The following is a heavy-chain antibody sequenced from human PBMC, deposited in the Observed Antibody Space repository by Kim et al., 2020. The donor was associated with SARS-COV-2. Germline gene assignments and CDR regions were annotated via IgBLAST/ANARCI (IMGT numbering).Heavy chain of an antibody. CDR2: IKQDGSEK. CDR3: ARDEGEPLYSSYIDY. V-gene: IGHV3-7*03. D-gene: IGHD6-13*01. CDR1: GFTFSSYW. J-gene: IGHJ4*02. Sequence: GGSLRLSCAASGFTFSSYWMSWVRQAPGKGLEWVANIKQDGSEKYYVDSVKGRFTISRDNAKNSLYLQMNSLRAEDTAVYYCARDEGEPLYSSYIDYWGQGTLVTVSS.